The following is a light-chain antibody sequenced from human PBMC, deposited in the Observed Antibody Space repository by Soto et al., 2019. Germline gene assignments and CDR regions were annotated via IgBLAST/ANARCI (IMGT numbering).Light chain of an antibody. J-gene: IGKJ2*01. Sequence: EVVLTQSPGTLSLSPGERATLSCRASQSVNSTYLAWYQQKPGQPPRVLIFGASIRATGVPDRFSGSGSGTDFTLTVSRLEPEDFAVYYCQHYGTSPRYTFGQETTLEMK. CDR3: QHYGTSPRYT. CDR1: QSVNSTY. V-gene: IGKV3-20*01. CDR2: GAS.